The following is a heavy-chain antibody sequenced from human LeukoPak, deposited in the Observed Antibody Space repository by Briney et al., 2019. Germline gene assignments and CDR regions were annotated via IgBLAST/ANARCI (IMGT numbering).Heavy chain of an antibody. CDR2: ISYDGSNK. J-gene: IGHJ4*02. Sequence: GGSLRLSCAASGFTFSSYCMHWVRQAPGKGLEWVAVISYDGSNKYYADFVKGRFTISRDNYKNTLYLQMNSLRADDTAVYYCAKASGYYYESSGYATFVYWGQRALVTVSS. D-gene: IGHD3-22*01. CDR3: AKASGYYYESSGYATFVY. CDR1: GFTFSSYC. V-gene: IGHV3-30*18.